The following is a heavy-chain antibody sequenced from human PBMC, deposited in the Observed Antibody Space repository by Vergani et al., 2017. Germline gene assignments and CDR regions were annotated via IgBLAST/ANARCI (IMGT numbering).Heavy chain of an antibody. CDR1: GASIRSSNYY. V-gene: IGHV4-39*01. Sequence: QLQLQESGPGLVKPSATLSLTCSVSGASIRSSNYYWGWIRQPPGKGLEWIASIYYSGSTYYNPSLKSRVTISVDTSKNQFSLQLSSVTAADTAVYFCARHSTVEWLVKLGWIDPWGLGILVTVSS. J-gene: IGHJ5*02. CDR2: IYYSGST. CDR3: ARHSTVEWLVKLGWIDP. D-gene: IGHD6-19*01.